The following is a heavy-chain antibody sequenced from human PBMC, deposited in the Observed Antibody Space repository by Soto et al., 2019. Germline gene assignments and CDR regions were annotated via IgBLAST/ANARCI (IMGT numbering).Heavy chain of an antibody. CDR3: ARVATHDYYGMDV. CDR2: INPNSGGT. J-gene: IGHJ6*02. D-gene: IGHD5-12*01. V-gene: IGHV1-2*04. Sequence: ASVKVSCKASVYTFTGYYMHWVRQAPGQGLEWMGWINPNSGGTNYAQKFQGWVTMTRGTSTSTAYMELSRLRSDDTAVYYCARVATHDYYGMDVWGQGTTVTVS. CDR1: VYTFTGYY.